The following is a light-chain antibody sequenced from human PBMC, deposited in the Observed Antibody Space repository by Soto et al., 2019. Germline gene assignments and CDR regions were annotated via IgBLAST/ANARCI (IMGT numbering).Light chain of an antibody. Sequence: EIVLTQSPCTLSLSPGERATLSCRASQSVSSSYLAWYQQKPGQAPRLLIYGASSRATGIPDRFSGSGSGTDFTLTISSLEPEDFAVYYCQQYGSSPRTFGQGTKVDI. V-gene: IGKV3-20*01. J-gene: IGKJ1*01. CDR1: QSVSSSY. CDR3: QQYGSSPRT. CDR2: GAS.